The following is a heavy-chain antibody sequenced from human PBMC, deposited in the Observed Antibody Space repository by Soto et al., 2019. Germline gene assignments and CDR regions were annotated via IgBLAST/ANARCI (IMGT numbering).Heavy chain of an antibody. Sequence: ASVKVSCKASGYTFTGYYMHWVRQAPGQGLEWMGWINPNSGGTNYAQKFQGRVTMTRDTSISTAYMELSRLRSDDTAVYYCARRTLLHIVVGDYWGQGTLVTVSS. V-gene: IGHV1-2*02. CDR1: GYTFTGYY. D-gene: IGHD2-21*01. CDR2: INPNSGGT. CDR3: ARRTLLHIVVGDY. J-gene: IGHJ4*02.